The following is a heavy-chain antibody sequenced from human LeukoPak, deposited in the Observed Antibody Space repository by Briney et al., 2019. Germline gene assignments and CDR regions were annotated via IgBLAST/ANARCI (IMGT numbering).Heavy chain of an antibody. J-gene: IGHJ6*02. D-gene: IGHD3-10*01. V-gene: IGHV4-39*01. CDR2: IYYSGST. CDR3: ARPYYYGSWSLKSMDV. CDR1: GGSISSSSYY. Sequence: SETLSLTCTVSGGSISSSSYYWGWIRQPPWNGLGWFGSIYYSGSTHYTPSPKSRDTISVDTSKSQFSLKLSSVTAADTAVYYCARPYYYGSWSLKSMDVWGQGTTVTVSS.